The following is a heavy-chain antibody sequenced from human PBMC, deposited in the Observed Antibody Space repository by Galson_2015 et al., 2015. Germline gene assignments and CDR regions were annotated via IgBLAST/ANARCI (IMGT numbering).Heavy chain of an antibody. V-gene: IGHV3-7*05. CDR2: IKPDGTEK. CDR1: GFTSSSYW. D-gene: IGHD3-10*01. Sequence: SLRLSCAASGFTSSSYWMTWVRQSPGKGLEWVANIKPDGTEKYYVDSVKGRFIISRDNARNSIYLQMNSLRVDDSAVYYCAGDFWFGADYWGQGTTVIVSS. CDR3: AGDFWFGADY. J-gene: IGHJ4*02.